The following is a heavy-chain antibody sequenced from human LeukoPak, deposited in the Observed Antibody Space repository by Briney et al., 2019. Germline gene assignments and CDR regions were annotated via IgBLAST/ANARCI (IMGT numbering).Heavy chain of an antibody. CDR3: ARRSRGYYYYYMDV. CDR2: IYYSGST. Sequence: SDTLSLTCTVSGGSISSSSYYWGWIRQPPGKGLEWIGSIYYSGSTYYNPSLKSRVTISVDTSKNQFSLKLSSVTAADTAVYYCARRSRGYYYYYMDVWGKGTTVTVSS. CDR1: GGSISSSSYY. V-gene: IGHV4-39*07. J-gene: IGHJ6*03. D-gene: IGHD1-26*01.